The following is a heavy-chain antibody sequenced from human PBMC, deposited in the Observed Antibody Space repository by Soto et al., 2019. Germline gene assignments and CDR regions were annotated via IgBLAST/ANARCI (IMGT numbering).Heavy chain of an antibody. Sequence: SETLSLTCTVSGGSVSSGSYYWSWIRQPPGKGLEWIGYIYYSGSTNYNPSLKSRVTISVDTSKNQFSLKLSSVTAADTAMYYCARLDIAVAGFDYWGQGTLVTVSS. J-gene: IGHJ4*02. CDR2: IYYSGST. V-gene: IGHV4-61*01. CDR1: GGSVSSGSYY. D-gene: IGHD6-19*01. CDR3: ARLDIAVAGFDY.